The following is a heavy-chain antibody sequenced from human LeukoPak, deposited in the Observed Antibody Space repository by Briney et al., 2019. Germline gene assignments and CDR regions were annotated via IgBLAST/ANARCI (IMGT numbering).Heavy chain of an antibody. Sequence: GGSLRLACAASGFTFSSYTMSWVRQAPGKGLEWVSAISGSGGSTYYADSVKGRFTISRDNSKNTLYLQMNSLRAEDTAVYYCAKLGYQLLFNWFDPWGQGTLVTVSS. CDR3: AKLGYQLLFNWFDP. CDR1: GFTFSSYT. D-gene: IGHD2-2*01. CDR2: ISGSGGST. V-gene: IGHV3-23*01. J-gene: IGHJ5*02.